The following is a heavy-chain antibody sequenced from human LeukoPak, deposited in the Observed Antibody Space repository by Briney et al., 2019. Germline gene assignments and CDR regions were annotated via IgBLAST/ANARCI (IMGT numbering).Heavy chain of an antibody. CDR2: FDPEDGET. J-gene: IGHJ3*02. CDR1: GYTLTELS. Sequence: ASVKVSCKVSGYTLTELSMHWVRQAPGKGLEWMGGFDPEDGETIYAQKFQGRVTMTEDTSTDTAYMELSSLRSEDTAVYYCARPVDFWSGYRRGDAFDIWGQGTMVTVSS. CDR3: ARPVDFWSGYRRGDAFDI. V-gene: IGHV1-24*01. D-gene: IGHD3-3*01.